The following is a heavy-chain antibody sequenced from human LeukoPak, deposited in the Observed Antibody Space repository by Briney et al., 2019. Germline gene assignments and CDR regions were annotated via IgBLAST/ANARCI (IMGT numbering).Heavy chain of an antibody. CDR2: VSYDGTKK. J-gene: IGHJ4*02. CDR3: AKDNIAQGSGSYLDY. CDR1: GFTFSTYA. Sequence: PGGSLRLSCAASGFTFSTYAMHWVRQAPGKGLEWVAIVSYDGTKKDYADSVKGRFSISRDNSKNTLYLQMNSLRAEDTAIYYCAKDNIAQGSGSYLDYWGQGTLVTVSS. V-gene: IGHV3-30*18. D-gene: IGHD3-10*01.